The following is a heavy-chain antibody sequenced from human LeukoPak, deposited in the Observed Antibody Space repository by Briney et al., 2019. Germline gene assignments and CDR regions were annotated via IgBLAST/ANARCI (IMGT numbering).Heavy chain of an antibody. Sequence: GASVKVSCKASGYTFTTYYMHWARQAPGQGLEWMGIINPSGGSTSYAQKFQGRVTMTRDTSTSTVYMELSNLRSEDTAVYYCARDYYDTSSYGGLFDYWGQGTLVTVSS. CDR1: GYTFTTYY. J-gene: IGHJ4*02. D-gene: IGHD3-22*01. CDR3: ARDYYDTSSYGGLFDY. V-gene: IGHV1-46*01. CDR2: INPSGGST.